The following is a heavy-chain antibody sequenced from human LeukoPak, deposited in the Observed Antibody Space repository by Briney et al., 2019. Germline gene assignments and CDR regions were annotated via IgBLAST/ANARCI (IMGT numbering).Heavy chain of an antibody. CDR3: ARGVEPLAANTLAY. J-gene: IGHJ4*02. CDR2: LYSDGNT. V-gene: IGHV3-53*01. CDR1: GFTVITND. Sequence: GGSLRLSCAASGFTVITNDMTWVRQAPGKGLEWVSVLYSDGNTKYADSVQGRFTISRDNSKNTLYLEMNSLSPDDTAVYCCARGVEPLAANTLAYWGQGTLVTVSS. D-gene: IGHD1-14*01.